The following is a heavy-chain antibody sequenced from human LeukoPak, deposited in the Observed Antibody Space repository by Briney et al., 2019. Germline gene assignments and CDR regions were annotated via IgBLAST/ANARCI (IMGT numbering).Heavy chain of an antibody. CDR1: GYIFTGYY. V-gene: IGHV1-2*02. CDR2: INPNSGGT. D-gene: IGHD3-22*01. J-gene: IGHJ5*02. CDR3: AKAHGTYYYVSSGRNWFDP. Sequence: GASVKVSCKASGYIFTGYYLHWVRQAPGQGLEWMGWINPNSGGTNYAQKFQGRVTMTRDTSISTAYMELSRLRSDDTAVYYCAKAHGTYYYVSSGRNWFDPWGQGTLVTVSS.